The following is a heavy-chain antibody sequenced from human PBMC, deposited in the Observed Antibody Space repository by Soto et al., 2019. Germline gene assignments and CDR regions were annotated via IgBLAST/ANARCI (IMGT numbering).Heavy chain of an antibody. CDR1: GYTFTTYA. CDR2: INAGNGKT. J-gene: IGHJ4*02. Sequence: ASVKVSCKASGYTFTTYAMHGVRQAPGQRLEWMGWINAGNGKTKYSQKFQGRVTITRDTSATTAYMELSSLRSEDTAVYYCARAGDDRSTPSCYMIDYWGQGTLVPVSS. D-gene: IGHD2-2*02. CDR3: ARAGDDRSTPSCYMIDY. V-gene: IGHV1-3*01.